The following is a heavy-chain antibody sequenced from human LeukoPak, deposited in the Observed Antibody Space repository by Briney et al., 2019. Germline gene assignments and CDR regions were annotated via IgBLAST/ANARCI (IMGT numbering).Heavy chain of an antibody. J-gene: IGHJ6*02. V-gene: IGHV3-48*03. CDR2: ISSGGTNI. Sequence: GGSLRLSCVASEFTFSNYEMHWVRQAPGKGLEWVSYISSGGTNIYYADSVKGRVTISRDNTKNSLYLQMNSLRADDTAVYYCGGDRGFGKCIYYYYGMDVWGQGTTVTVSS. D-gene: IGHD3-10*01. CDR1: EFTFSNYE. CDR3: GGDRGFGKCIYYYYGMDV.